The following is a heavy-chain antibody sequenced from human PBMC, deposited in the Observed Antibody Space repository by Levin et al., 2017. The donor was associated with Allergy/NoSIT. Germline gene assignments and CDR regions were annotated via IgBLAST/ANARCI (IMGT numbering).Heavy chain of an antibody. CDR3: ARGVLEMGIRYYFDY. Sequence: GGSLRLSCTGSGFTFGDYAMSWFRQAPGKGLEWVSLIRSKAYSGATEYAASVKGRFTMSRDDSKSIAYLQMNSLETEDTAIYYCARGVLEMGIRYYFDYWGQGTLVTVSS. J-gene: IGHJ4*02. D-gene: IGHD5-24*01. CDR2: IRSKAYSGAT. CDR1: GFTFGDYA. V-gene: IGHV3-49*03.